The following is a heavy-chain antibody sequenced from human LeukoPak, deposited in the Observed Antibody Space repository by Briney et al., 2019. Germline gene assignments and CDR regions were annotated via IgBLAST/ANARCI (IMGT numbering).Heavy chain of an antibody. Sequence: GGSLRLSCAASGFTFADYPMHWVRQGPGKGLEWLSLISGDGATTYYADSVKGRFTISRDNIKNSLYLQMNSLRTEDTALYYCAKDYYWGQGTLVTVSS. CDR2: ISGDGATT. V-gene: IGHV3-43*02. J-gene: IGHJ4*02. CDR1: GFTFADYP. CDR3: AKDYY.